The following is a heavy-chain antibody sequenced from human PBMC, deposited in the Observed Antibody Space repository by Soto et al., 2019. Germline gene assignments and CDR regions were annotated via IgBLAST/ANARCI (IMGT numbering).Heavy chain of an antibody. Sequence: EVQLVQSGAEVKKPGESLKISCKGSGYSFTSYWIGWVRQMPGKGLEWMGIIYPGDSDTRYSPSYDGQVTISADKSISTAYLQWSSLKASDTAMYYCARVGYYDSSGYPFDYWGQGTLVTVSS. D-gene: IGHD3-22*01. V-gene: IGHV5-51*01. CDR2: IYPGDSDT. J-gene: IGHJ4*02. CDR3: ARVGYYDSSGYPFDY. CDR1: GYSFTSYW.